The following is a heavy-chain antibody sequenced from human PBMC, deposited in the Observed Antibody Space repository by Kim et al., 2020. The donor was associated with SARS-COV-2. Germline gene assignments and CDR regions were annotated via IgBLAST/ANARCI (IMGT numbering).Heavy chain of an antibody. J-gene: IGHJ4*02. V-gene: IGHV3-23*01. CDR3: AKAWRWYPNLDS. Sequence: FYADSVKGRFTISRDNSKNTLYLQMNSLRAEDTAIYYCAKAWRWYPNLDSWGQGTLVTVSS. D-gene: IGHD2-15*01.